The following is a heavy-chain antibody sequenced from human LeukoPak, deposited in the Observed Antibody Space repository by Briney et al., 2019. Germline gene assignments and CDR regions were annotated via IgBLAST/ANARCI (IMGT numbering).Heavy chain of an antibody. CDR1: GFTFSSYW. Sequence: GGSLRLSCAASGFTFSSYWMHWVRQAPGKGLVWVSRINSDGSSTSYADSVKGRFTISRDNSKNTLYLQMNSLRAEDTAVYYCASDSYGHDAFDIWGQGTMVTVSS. CDR2: INSDGSST. D-gene: IGHD5-18*01. CDR3: ASDSYGHDAFDI. V-gene: IGHV3-74*01. J-gene: IGHJ3*02.